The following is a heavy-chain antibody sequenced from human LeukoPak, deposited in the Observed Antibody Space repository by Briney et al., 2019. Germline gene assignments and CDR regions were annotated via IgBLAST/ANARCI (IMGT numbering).Heavy chain of an antibody. CDR3: ARGLTEGYSYGYFLSEHYYGMDV. CDR2: IKQDGSEK. D-gene: IGHD5-18*01. V-gene: IGHV3-7*03. CDR1: GFTFSTYW. Sequence: GGSLRLSCVGSGFTFSTYWMSWVRQAPGKGLEWVANIKQDGSEKYYVDSVKGRFTISRDNAKNLLYLQMNSLRVEDTAVYYCARGLTEGYSYGYFLSEHYYGMDVWGQGTTVTVSS. J-gene: IGHJ6*02.